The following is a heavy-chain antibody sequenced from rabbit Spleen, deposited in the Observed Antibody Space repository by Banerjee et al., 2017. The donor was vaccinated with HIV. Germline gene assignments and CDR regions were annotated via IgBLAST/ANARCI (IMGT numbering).Heavy chain of an antibody. D-gene: IGHD8-1*01. Sequence: QEQLKESGGGLVKPEGSLTLTCTASGFSFSSSYYMCWVRQAPEKGLEWIACIDGGSSGSTYDATWATGRFTISKTSSTTVTLQMTSLTAADTATYFCARDTGTSFSSYGMDLWGQGTLVTVS. CDR3: ARDTGTSFSSYGMDL. CDR2: IDGGSSGST. V-gene: IGHV1S45*01. J-gene: IGHJ6*01. CDR1: GFSFSSSYY.